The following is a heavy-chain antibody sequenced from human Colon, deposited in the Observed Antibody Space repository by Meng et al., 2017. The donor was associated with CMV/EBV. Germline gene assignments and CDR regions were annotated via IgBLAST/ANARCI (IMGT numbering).Heavy chain of an antibody. V-gene: IGHV3-11*04. Sequence: GGSLILSCAASGFIFSDYYMSWIRHAPGKGLEWVSYISGSGGTTDYADSVKGRFTISRDNAKKSLYLQMNSLRAEDTAVYYCAREKVGQGAFDIWGQGTKVTVSS. CDR1: GFIFSDYY. J-gene: IGHJ3*02. CDR2: ISGSGGTT. D-gene: IGHD1-26*01. CDR3: AREKVGQGAFDI.